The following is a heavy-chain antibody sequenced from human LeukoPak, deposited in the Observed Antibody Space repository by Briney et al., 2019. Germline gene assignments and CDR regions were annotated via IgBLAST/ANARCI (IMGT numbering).Heavy chain of an antibody. CDR3: ARQAHCSSTSCYSYYYYYMDV. CDR1: GGSISSYY. J-gene: IGHJ6*03. V-gene: IGHV4-39*01. CDR2: IYYSGST. D-gene: IGHD2-2*02. Sequence: SETLSLTCTVSGGSISSYYWGWIRQPPGKGLEWIGSIYYSGSTYYNPSLKSRVTISVDTSKNQFSLKLSSVTAADTAVYYCARQAHCSSTSCYSYYYYYMDVWGKGTTVTVSS.